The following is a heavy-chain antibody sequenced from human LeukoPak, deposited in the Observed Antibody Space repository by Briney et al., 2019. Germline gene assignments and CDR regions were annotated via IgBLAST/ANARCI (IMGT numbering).Heavy chain of an antibody. CDR2: ISGSGGST. J-gene: IGHJ4*02. CDR1: GFTFSSYA. D-gene: IGHD3/OR15-3a*01. V-gene: IGHV3-23*01. Sequence: GGSLRLSCAASGFTFSSYAMSWVRQAPGKGLEWVSAISGSGGSTFYADSVKGRFTISRDNSKNTLYLQMNSLRAEDTAVYYCARDSGFSGTQRGEYWGQGTLVTVSS. CDR3: ARDSGFSGTQRGEY.